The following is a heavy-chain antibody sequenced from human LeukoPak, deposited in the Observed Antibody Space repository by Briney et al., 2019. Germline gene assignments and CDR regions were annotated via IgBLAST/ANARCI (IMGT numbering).Heavy chain of an antibody. D-gene: IGHD3-22*01. V-gene: IGHV1-69*13. Sequence: SVKVSCKASGGTFISYAISWVRQAPGQGLEWMGGIIPIFGTANYAQKFQGRVTITADESTSTAYMELSSLRSEDTAVYYCARLVDSSGYTDFDYWGQGTLVTVSS. CDR3: ARLVDSSGYTDFDY. CDR2: IIPIFGTA. J-gene: IGHJ4*02. CDR1: GGTFISYA.